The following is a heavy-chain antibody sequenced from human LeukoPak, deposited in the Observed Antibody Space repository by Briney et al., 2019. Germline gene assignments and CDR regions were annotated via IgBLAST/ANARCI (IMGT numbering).Heavy chain of an antibody. J-gene: IGHJ4*02. D-gene: IGHD5-18*01. V-gene: IGHV3-23*01. CDR2: ISGSGGST. Sequence: GGSLRLYCAASGFTFSSYAMGWVCQAPGKGLEWVSAISGSGGSTYYADSVKGRFTISRDNSKNTLYLQMNSLRAEDTAVYYCAKLEDTAMVDFDYWGQGTLVTVSS. CDR3: AKLEDTAMVDFDY. CDR1: GFTFSSYA.